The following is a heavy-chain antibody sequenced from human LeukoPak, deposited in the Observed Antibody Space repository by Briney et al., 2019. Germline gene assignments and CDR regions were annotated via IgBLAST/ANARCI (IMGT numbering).Heavy chain of an antibody. D-gene: IGHD1-26*01. CDR3: AQATPYFDY. CDR1: GGSISSSSYY. V-gene: IGHV4-39*01. J-gene: IGHJ4*02. CDR2: IYYSGIT. Sequence: NPSETLSLXCTVSGGSISSSSYYWVWIRQPPAKGLEWIGSIYYSGITYYNPSLKSRVTISVDTSKNQFSLKLSSVTAADTAVYYCAQATPYFDYWGQGTLVTVSS.